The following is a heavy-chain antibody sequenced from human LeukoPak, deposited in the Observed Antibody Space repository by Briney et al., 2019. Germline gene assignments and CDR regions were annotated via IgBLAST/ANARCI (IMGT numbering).Heavy chain of an antibody. D-gene: IGHD3-22*01. J-gene: IGHJ6*02. CDR1: GFTFNDYA. CDR2: TSWNSGHI. CDR3: ARDDTMIVVAHTYGMDV. V-gene: IGHV3-9*01. Sequence: GGSLRLSCATSGFTFNDYAMHWVRQAPGKGLEWVSSTSWNSGHIGYAESVKGRFTISRDNAKNSLYLQMNSLRAEDTAVYYCARDDTMIVVAHTYGMDVWGQGTTVTVSS.